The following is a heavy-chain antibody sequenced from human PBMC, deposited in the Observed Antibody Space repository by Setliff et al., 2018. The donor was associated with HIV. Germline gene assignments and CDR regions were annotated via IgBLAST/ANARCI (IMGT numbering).Heavy chain of an antibody. Sequence: SETLSLTCAVYGGSFNGYSWTWIRQPPGKGLEWIGGINHSGSTYYNPSLRSRVTTSVDTSKSQFSLKLSSVTAADTAVYYCARVSCSSWYSIPLYYYYSMDVWGKGTTVTVSS. V-gene: IGHV4-34*01. CDR2: INHSGST. J-gene: IGHJ6*03. CDR3: ARVSCSSWYSIPLYYYYSMDV. D-gene: IGHD6-13*01. CDR1: GGSFNGYS.